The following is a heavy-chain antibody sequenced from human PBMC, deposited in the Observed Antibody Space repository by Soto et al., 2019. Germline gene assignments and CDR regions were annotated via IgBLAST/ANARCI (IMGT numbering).Heavy chain of an antibody. J-gene: IGHJ4*02. D-gene: IGHD2-2*01. CDR1: GGSVTRNNYD. V-gene: IGHV4-39*01. CDR3: ARQESEWYQRPFDY. Sequence: SETLSLTCTVSGGSVTRNNYDWGWIRQPPGKGLEWIGTLYHSGSSNYSPSLKSRVTISVDTSKNQFSLRLNSMTAADTAIYYCARQESEWYQRPFDYWGPGTLVTVSS. CDR2: LYHSGSS.